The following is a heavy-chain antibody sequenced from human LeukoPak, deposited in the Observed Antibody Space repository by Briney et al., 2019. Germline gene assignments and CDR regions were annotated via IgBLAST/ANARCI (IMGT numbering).Heavy chain of an antibody. CDR1: GYTLTDLS. J-gene: IGHJ4*02. CDR3: ATGPIDMIVDYLHY. Sequence: GASVKVSCKISGYTLTDLSMHWVRQAPGKGLEWMGRFDPEDGEKIYAQRFQGRVTMNEDTSTDTAYMEVSSLRSEDTAVYYCATGPIDMIVDYLHYRGQGALVTVSS. V-gene: IGHV1-24*01. CDR2: FDPEDGEK. D-gene: IGHD3-16*01.